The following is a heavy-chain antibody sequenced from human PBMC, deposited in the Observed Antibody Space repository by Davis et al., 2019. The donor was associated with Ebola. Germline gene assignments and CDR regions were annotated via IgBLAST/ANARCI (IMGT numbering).Heavy chain of an antibody. V-gene: IGHV3-53*05. CDR3: ARDRQHSGWYKHFQH. CDR1: GFTVSSNY. CDR2: IYSGGST. J-gene: IGHJ1*01. Sequence: PGGSLRLSCAASGFTVSSNYMSWVRQAPGKGLEWVSVIYSGGSTYYADSVKGRFTISRDNSKNTLYLQMNSLRAEDTAVYYCARDRQHSGWYKHFQHWGQGTLVTVSS. D-gene: IGHD6-19*01.